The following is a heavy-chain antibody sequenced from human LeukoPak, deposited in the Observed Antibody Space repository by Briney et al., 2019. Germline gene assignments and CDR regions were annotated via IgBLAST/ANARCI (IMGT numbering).Heavy chain of an antibody. D-gene: IGHD2-2*01. Sequence: PSETLSLTCAVYGGSFSGYYWNWIRQPPGKGLEWIGEINHSGSTNYNPSLKSRVTLSVDTSKTQFSLKLSSVTAADTAVYFCARGLRWEYQLLMGGYFDYWGQGTLITVSS. CDR1: GGSFSGYY. J-gene: IGHJ4*02. CDR3: ARGLRWEYQLLMGGYFDY. CDR2: INHSGST. V-gene: IGHV4-34*01.